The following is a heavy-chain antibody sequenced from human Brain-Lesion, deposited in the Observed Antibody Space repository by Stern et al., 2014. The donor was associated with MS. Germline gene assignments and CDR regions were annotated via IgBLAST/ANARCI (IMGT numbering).Heavy chain of an antibody. D-gene: IGHD5-18*01. Sequence: QLVESGPGLVKPSPTLSLTCTVSGGSISSGSDYWSWIRQPAGKGLEWIGRFHPSGSAFYTPSLKSRVTISTDTSMNQFSLDLNSATAADTAIYYCASGYRIFDYWGQGSLVTVSS. V-gene: IGHV4-61*02. J-gene: IGHJ4*02. CDR2: FHPSGSA. CDR1: GGSISSGSDY. CDR3: ASGYRIFDY.